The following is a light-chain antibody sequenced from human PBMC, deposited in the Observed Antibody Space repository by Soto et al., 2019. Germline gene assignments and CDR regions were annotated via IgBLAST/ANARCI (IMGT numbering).Light chain of an antibody. CDR1: QAVNTR. V-gene: IGKV3D-11*01. J-gene: IGKJ5*01. CDR3: LQDYSSPIT. Sequence: EIVLTQSPATLSSFPGDRVTLSCRASQAVNTRLAWYQHKPGQAPRLLIYLTSNRAAGIPARFSGSGSGTDFTLTISDVQPEDFATYYCLQDYSSPITFGQGTRLDIK. CDR2: LTS.